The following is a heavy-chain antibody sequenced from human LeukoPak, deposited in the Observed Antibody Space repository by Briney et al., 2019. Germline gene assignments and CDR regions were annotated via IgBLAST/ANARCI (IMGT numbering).Heavy chain of an antibody. V-gene: IGHV1-69*05. CDR2: IIPIFGTA. J-gene: IGHJ3*02. Sequence: VASVKVSCKASGGTFSSYAISWVRQAPGQGLEWMGGIIPIFGTANYAQKFQGRVTITTVESTSTAYMELSSLRSEDTAVYYCKMGTDDAFDIWGQGTMVTVSS. CDR1: GGTFSSYA. D-gene: IGHD1-1*01. CDR3: KMGTDDAFDI.